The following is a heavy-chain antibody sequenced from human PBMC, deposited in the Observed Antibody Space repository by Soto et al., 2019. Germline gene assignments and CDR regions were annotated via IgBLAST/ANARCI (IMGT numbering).Heavy chain of an antibody. D-gene: IGHD3-3*01. V-gene: IGHV3-48*01. CDR2: ISSSSSTI. Sequence: EVQLVESGGGLVQPGGSLRLSCAASGFTFSSYSMNWVRQAPGKGLEWVSYISSSSSTIYYADSVKGRFTISRDNAKNSLYLQMNSLRAEDTAVYYCARVRFLEWFDVGNADYWGPGTLVTVSS. CDR1: GFTFSSYS. J-gene: IGHJ4*02. CDR3: ARVRFLEWFDVGNADY.